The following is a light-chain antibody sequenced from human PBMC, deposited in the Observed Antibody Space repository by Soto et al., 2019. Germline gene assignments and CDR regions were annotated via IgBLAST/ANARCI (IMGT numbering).Light chain of an antibody. J-gene: IGLJ1*01. CDR3: CSYAGTYSYV. CDR2: DVS. V-gene: IGLV2-11*01. Sequence: QSVLTQPRSVSGSPRQSVTISCTGTSSDVGAYNYVSWYQQHPGKAPKFMIYDVSKRPSGVPDRFSGSKSGNTASLTISGLQAEDEADYYCCSYAGTYSYVFGTGTKVTV. CDR1: SSDVGAYNY.